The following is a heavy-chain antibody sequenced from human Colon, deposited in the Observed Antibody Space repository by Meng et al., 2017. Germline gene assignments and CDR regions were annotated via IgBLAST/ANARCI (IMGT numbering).Heavy chain of an antibody. D-gene: IGHD1-1*01. V-gene: IGHV1-2*02. Sequence: ASVKVSCKTSGFTFIGYYIHWLRQAPGQGFEWMGWVVPSSGATIYAPKFLGRVTLTRDTSITTAYMELSSLTSDDTAVYYCARSDPQLDAWGQGTLVTVSS. J-gene: IGHJ5*02. CDR1: GFTFIGYY. CDR2: VVPSSGAT. CDR3: ARSDPQLDA.